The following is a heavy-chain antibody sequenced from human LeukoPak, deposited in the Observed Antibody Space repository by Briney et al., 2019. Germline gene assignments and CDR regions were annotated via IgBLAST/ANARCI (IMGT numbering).Heavy chain of an antibody. V-gene: IGHV5-51*01. Sequence: GESLKISCQGSGYNSPSHWLSWGRQMPGKGLEWMGIIYPRDSDTKYSPSFQGLVTIPDDTSINTAYLQWSSLRASDTAMYYCARLVGYSSTYFDYWGPGSLVTVSS. CDR3: ARLVGYSSTYFDY. J-gene: IGHJ4*02. CDR2: IYPRDSDT. CDR1: GYNSPSHW. D-gene: IGHD6-13*01.